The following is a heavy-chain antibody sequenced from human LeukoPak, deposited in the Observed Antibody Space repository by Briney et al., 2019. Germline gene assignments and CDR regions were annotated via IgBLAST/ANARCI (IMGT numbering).Heavy chain of an antibody. CDR3: AKGPITMVRGVITPFDY. D-gene: IGHD3-10*01. J-gene: IGHJ4*02. CDR2: ISGSGGST. CDR1: GFTFSSYA. V-gene: IGHV3-23*01. Sequence: GGSLRLSCAASGFTFSSYAMGWVRQAPGKGLEWVSAISGSGGSTYYADSVKGRFTISRDNSKNTLYLQMNSLRAEDTAVYYRAKGPITMVRGVITPFDYWGQGTLVTVSS.